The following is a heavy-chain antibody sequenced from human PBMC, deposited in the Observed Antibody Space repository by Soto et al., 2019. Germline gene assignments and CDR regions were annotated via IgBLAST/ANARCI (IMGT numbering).Heavy chain of an antibody. D-gene: IGHD6-13*01. CDR1: GGSISSSSYY. V-gene: IGHV4-39*01. J-gene: IGHJ4*02. CDR2: IYYSGST. CDR3: ARVRYSSSWYRDYFDY. Sequence: SETLSLTCTVSGGSISSSSYYWGWIRQPPGKGLEWIGSIYYSGSTYYNPSLKSRVTISVDTSKNQFSLKLSSVTAADTAVYYCARVRYSSSWYRDYFDYWGQGTLVTVSS.